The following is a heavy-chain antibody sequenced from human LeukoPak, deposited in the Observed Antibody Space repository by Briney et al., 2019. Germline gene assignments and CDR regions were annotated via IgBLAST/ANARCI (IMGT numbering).Heavy chain of an antibody. V-gene: IGHV4-34*01. CDR1: GGSFSGYY. CDR2: INHSGST. CDR3: ARVLHKYYYDSGSYNY. Sequence: PSETLSLTCAVYGGSFSGYYWSWIRQPPGKGLEWIGEINHSGSTNYNPSLKSRVTISVDTSKNQFSLKLSSVTAADTAVYYCARVLHKYYYDSGSYNYWGQGTLVTVSS. J-gene: IGHJ4*02. D-gene: IGHD3-10*01.